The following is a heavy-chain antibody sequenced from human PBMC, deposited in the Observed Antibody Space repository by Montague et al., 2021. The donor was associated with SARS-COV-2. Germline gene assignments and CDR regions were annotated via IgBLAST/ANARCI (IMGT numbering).Heavy chain of an antibody. CDR2: MPYSGST. J-gene: IGHJ2*01. Sequence: SDTLSLTCTVSGDSISRNSYYWGWIRQPPGKGLEWIGSMPYSGSTYHNPSLKSRVSISVDTSKNQFSLKLGSMTAADTAVYYCAKSAWHNWYFDIWGRGTLVTVSS. D-gene: IGHD2/OR15-2a*01. V-gene: IGHV4-39*01. CDR3: AKSAWHNWYFDI. CDR1: GDSISRNSYY.